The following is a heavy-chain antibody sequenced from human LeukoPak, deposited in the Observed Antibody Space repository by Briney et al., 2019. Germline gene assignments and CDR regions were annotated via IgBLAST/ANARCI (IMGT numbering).Heavy chain of an antibody. CDR1: GYTFTSYA. CDR2: MNPNSGNT. CDR3: AKAGIVATMNADWFDP. D-gene: IGHD5-12*01. J-gene: IGHJ5*02. Sequence: ASVKVSCKASGYTFTSYAINWVRRATGQGLEWMGWMNPNSGNTGYAQKFRGRVTMTRDSSISTAYMELSSLRSEDTAVYYCAKAGIVATMNADWFDPWGQGTLVTVSS. V-gene: IGHV1-8*01.